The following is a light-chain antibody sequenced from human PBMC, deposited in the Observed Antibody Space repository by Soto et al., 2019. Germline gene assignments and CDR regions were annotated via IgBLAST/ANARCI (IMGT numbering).Light chain of an antibody. J-gene: IGKJ4*01. Sequence: EIVLTQSPGTLSLSPGERATLSCRASQSVTSSSLAWYQQKPGQAPRRLIYGASNRATGIPDRFSGSGSETDFTLTISRLEPEDFAVYYCQQYGTSPLTFGGGTKVEIK. CDR2: GAS. V-gene: IGKV3-20*01. CDR1: QSVTSSS. CDR3: QQYGTSPLT.